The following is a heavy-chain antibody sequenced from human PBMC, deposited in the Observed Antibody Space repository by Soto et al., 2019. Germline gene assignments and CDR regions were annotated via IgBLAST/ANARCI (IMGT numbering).Heavy chain of an antibody. V-gene: IGHV4-34*01. CDR1: GGSLSDYF. CDR2: INHLGSI. Sequence: SEPLSLTCVVSGGSLSDYFWSWIRQPPGMALEWIGEINHLGSINYNPSLKSRVTMSVDTSKNQFSLTLNSVTAADTVTYYCARGGISHWAYFYYMDVWDRGTTVTVSS. J-gene: IGHJ6*03. CDR3: ARGGISHWAYFYYMDV. D-gene: IGHD2-21*01.